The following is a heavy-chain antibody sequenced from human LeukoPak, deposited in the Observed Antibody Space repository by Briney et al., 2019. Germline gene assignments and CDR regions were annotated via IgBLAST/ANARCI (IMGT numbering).Heavy chain of an antibody. CDR1: GFTFSTYA. J-gene: IGHJ4*02. CDR2: VSAGGGRT. V-gene: IGHV3-23*01. Sequence: GGSLRLSCAASGFTFSTYAMSWVRQAPGKGLEWVAGVSAGGGRTYYVDSVKGRFTISRDNSKNTLYLQMNSLRAEDTAVYYCAKESSIAAFGVYYFDYWGQGTLVTVSS. CDR3: AKESSIAAFGVYYFDY. D-gene: IGHD6-6*01.